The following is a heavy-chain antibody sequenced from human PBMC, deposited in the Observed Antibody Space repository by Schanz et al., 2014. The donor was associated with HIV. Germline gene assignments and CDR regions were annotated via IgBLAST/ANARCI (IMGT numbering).Heavy chain of an antibody. V-gene: IGHV3-33*05. CDR1: GFTFNSYG. CDR2: ISFDGINE. D-gene: IGHD6-13*01. J-gene: IGHJ5*02. CDR3: AKDKSRHTYSSSSIFDP. Sequence: QVQLVESGGGVVQPGRSLRLSCAASGFTFNSYGMHWVRQAPGKGLEWLAVISFDGINEYYADSVKGRFTISRDNSKSTLYLQMNSLRPEDTAVYYCAKDKSRHTYSSSSIFDPWGQGTLVTVSS.